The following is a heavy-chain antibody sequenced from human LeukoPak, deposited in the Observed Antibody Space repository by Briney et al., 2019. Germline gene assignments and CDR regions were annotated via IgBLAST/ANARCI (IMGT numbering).Heavy chain of an antibody. J-gene: IGHJ4*02. Sequence: GASVKVSCKASGYTFTSYYMHWVRQAPGQGLEGMGIINPSRWNTSYAQKFQGRATMTRAMSTSTGYMELSSLRSEDTAVYSCAREGPFYDSSGHIDYWGQGTLVTVSS. CDR3: AREGPFYDSSGHIDY. D-gene: IGHD3-22*01. CDR1: GYTFTSYY. V-gene: IGHV1-46*01. CDR2: INPSRWNT.